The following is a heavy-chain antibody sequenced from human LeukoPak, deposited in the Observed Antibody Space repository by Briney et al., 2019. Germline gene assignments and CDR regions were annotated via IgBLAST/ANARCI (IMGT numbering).Heavy chain of an antibody. CDR2: MKQDGSEK. D-gene: IGHD6-13*01. CDR3: ARDLAAAGHFDY. V-gene: IGHV3-7*03. CDR1: GFTFSSSW. J-gene: IGHJ4*02. Sequence: GGSLGLSCAASGFTFSSSWMSWVRQAPGKGLEWVANMKQDGSEKYYVDSVKGRFTISRDNAKNSLYLQMNSLRAEDTAVYYCARDLAAAGHFDYWGQGTLVTVPS.